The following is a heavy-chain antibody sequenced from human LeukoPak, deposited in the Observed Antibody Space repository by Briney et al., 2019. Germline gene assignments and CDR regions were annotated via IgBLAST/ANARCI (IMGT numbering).Heavy chain of an antibody. Sequence: ASVKVSCEASGYTFTGYYMHWVRQAPGQGLEWMGWINPNSGGTNYAQKFQGRVTMTRDTSISTAYMELSRLRSDDTAVYYCARDPATMVRGVTTDYWGQGTLVTVSS. D-gene: IGHD3-10*01. CDR1: GYTFTGYY. CDR2: INPNSGGT. CDR3: ARDPATMVRGVTTDY. J-gene: IGHJ4*02. V-gene: IGHV1-2*02.